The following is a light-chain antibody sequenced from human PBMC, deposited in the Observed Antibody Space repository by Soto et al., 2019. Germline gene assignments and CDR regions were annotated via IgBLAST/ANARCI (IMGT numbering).Light chain of an antibody. CDR3: QKYNSAPPNT. CDR1: QGISNY. J-gene: IGKJ4*01. CDR2: AAS. V-gene: IGKV1-27*01. Sequence: DIQMTQSPSSLSAFVGDRVTITCRASQGISNYLAWYQQKPGKVPKLLIYAASTLQSGVPSRFSGSGSGTDFNLTISSLQPEDVATYYCQKYNSAPPNTFGGGTKVEIK.